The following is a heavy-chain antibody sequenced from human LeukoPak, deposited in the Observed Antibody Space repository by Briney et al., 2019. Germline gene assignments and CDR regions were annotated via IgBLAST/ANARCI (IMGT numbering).Heavy chain of an antibody. CDR2: INPNSGGT. V-gene: IGHV1-2*02. CDR1: GYTFTGYY. Sequence: ASVKVSCKAPGYTFTGYYMHWVRQAPGQGLEWMGWINPNSGGTNYAQKFQGRVTMTRDTSISTAYMELSRLRSDDTAVYYCARPARVAAQDDYWGQGTLVTVSS. CDR3: ARPARVAAQDDY. D-gene: IGHD6-6*01. J-gene: IGHJ4*02.